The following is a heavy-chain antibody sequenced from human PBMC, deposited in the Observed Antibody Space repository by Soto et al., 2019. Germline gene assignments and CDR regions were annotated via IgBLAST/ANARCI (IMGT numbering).Heavy chain of an antibody. Sequence: GASVKVSCKASGYTFTSYGISWVRQAPGQGLEWMGWISAYNGNTNYAQKLQGRVTMTTDTSTSTAYMELRRLRSDDTAVYYCARGHFWSGYLSWFDPWGQGNLVIVSS. D-gene: IGHD3-3*02. V-gene: IGHV1-18*01. J-gene: IGHJ5*02. CDR3: ARGHFWSGYLSWFDP. CDR1: GYTFTSYG. CDR2: ISAYNGNT.